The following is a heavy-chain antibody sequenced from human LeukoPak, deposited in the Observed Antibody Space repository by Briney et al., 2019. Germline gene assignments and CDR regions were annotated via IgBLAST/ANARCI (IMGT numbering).Heavy chain of an antibody. CDR2: IHYSGST. D-gene: IGHD1-26*01. CDR3: ARHKTGGTYHIDY. CDR1: GGFMKSVF. V-gene: IGHV4-59*08. Sequence: PSETLYLTGTGSGGFMKSVFCGWIRQPPGKGLEWIGHIHYSGSTTYNPSLKSRVTISVDVSKNQFSLKLSSVTAADTAVYYCARHKTGGTYHIDYWSREPWSPSPQ. J-gene: IGHJ4*02.